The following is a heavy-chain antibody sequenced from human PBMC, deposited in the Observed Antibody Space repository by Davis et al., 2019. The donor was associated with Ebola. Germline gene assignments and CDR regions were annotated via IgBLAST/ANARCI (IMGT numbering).Heavy chain of an antibody. CDR2: IRSKTNNYAT. J-gene: IGHJ4*02. V-gene: IGHV3-73*01. Sequence: PGGSLRLSCAASGFTFSGSAMHCVRQASGKGLEWVGRIRSKTNNYATAYAASVKGRFTVSRDDSKNTAYLQMNSLKTEDTAVYYCTSGRDYGDPNFDYWGQGTLVTVSS. CDR3: TSGRDYGDPNFDY. D-gene: IGHD4-17*01. CDR1: GFTFSGSA.